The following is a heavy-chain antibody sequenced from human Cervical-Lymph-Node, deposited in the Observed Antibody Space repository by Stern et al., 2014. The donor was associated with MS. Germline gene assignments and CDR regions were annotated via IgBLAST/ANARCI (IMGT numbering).Heavy chain of an antibody. CDR2: VYYSGIT. Sequence: VQLQESGPGLVKPSETLSLTCTVSGGSITNRDYWGWIRQSPGKGLEWIGSVYYSGITYYRPSLKSRATISIDTSRNQFILRLNAVTATDTAVYFCARGVTAVTNYVPNWCFDLWGRGTLVTVSS. V-gene: IGHV4-39*02. J-gene: IGHJ2*01. D-gene: IGHD4-11*01. CDR3: ARGVTAVTNYVPNWCFDL. CDR1: GGSITNRDY.